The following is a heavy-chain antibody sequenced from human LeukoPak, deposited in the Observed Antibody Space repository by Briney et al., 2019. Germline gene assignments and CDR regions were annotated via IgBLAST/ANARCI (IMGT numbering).Heavy chain of an antibody. V-gene: IGHV1-46*01. CDR2: INPSGGST. J-gene: IGHJ4*02. CDR3: ARERFLYGDYSRFALFDY. D-gene: IGHD4-17*01. CDR1: GYTFISYY. Sequence: GASVKVSCKASGYTFISYYIHWVRQAPGQGLEWMGIINPSGGSTSYAQKFQGRVTMTRDTSTSTVYMELSSLRSEDTAVYYCARERFLYGDYSRFALFDYWGQGTLVTVSS.